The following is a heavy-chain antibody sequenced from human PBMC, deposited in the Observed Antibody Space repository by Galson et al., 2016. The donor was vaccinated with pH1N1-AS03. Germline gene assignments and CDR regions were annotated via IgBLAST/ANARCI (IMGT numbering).Heavy chain of an antibody. Sequence: SLRLSCPASGFTFRTFSIYWVRQAPGKGLEYVAGISDNEINKYYSDPVKARLTIARNKSKNTVYLQMSSLRTEETAVYYCIKEGNKLQSRRSDAFDIWGRGTLVTVSS. CDR2: ISDNEINK. D-gene: IGHD1/OR15-1a*01. J-gene: IGHJ3*02. CDR1: GFTFRTFS. V-gene: IGHV3-64D*06. CDR3: IKEGNKLQSRRSDAFDI.